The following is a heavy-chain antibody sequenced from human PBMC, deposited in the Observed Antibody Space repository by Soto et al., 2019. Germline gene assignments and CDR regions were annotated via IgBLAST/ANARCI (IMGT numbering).Heavy chain of an antibody. CDR3: GLFRYNWKEYNWFDP. J-gene: IGHJ5*02. Sequence: SETLSLTCAVYGGSFSGYYWSWIRQPPGKGLEWIGEINHSGSTNYNPSLKSRVTISVDTSKNQFSLKLSSVTAADTAVYYCGLFRYNWKEYNWFDPWGQGTLVNVSS. CDR2: INHSGST. D-gene: IGHD1-1*01. CDR1: GGSFSGYY. V-gene: IGHV4-34*01.